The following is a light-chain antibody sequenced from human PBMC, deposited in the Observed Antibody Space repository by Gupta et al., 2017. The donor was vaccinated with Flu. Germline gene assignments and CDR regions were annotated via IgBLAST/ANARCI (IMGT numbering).Light chain of an antibody. J-gene: IGLJ3*02. CDR1: SSNIGNNS. CDR3: GTGDSSMRAWV. Sequence: QSVLSQPPSVSAATGQKVTISCSGSSSNIGNNSVSWYQQLPGTAPQLLIYDNNKRPSGIPGRFSGSKSGTASTMSITGLQKGDDDDYYCGTGDSSMRAWVFGGGTKLTVL. V-gene: IGLV1-51*01. CDR2: DNN.